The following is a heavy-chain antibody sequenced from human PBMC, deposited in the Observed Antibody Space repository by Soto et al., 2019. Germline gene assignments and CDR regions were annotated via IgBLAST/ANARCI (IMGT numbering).Heavy chain of an antibody. Sequence: QGQLQESGPGLVKPSETLSLTCTVSGGSISSYYCSWSRQPPGKGLEWIGYIYYSGSTNYNPSLKSRVTISVDTSNNQFSLKLSSETAADTAVYYCARRYGSCFDYWGQGTLVTVSS. CDR1: GGSISSYY. CDR2: IYYSGST. CDR3: ARRYGSCFDY. J-gene: IGHJ4*02. D-gene: IGHD5-18*01. V-gene: IGHV4-59*08.